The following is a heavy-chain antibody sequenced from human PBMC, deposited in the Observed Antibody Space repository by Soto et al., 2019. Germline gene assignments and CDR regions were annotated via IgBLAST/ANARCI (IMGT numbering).Heavy chain of an antibody. J-gene: IGHJ3*02. D-gene: IGHD5-18*01. CDR2: ISSSSSTI. Sequence: EVQLVESGGGLVQPGGSLRLSCAASGFTFSSYSMNWVRQAPGKGLEWVSYISSSSSTIYYADSVKGRFTISRDNAKNSLYLQMNSLRDEDTAVYYCARLDPPDTALRSDAFDIWGQGTMVTVSS. V-gene: IGHV3-48*02. CDR3: ARLDPPDTALRSDAFDI. CDR1: GFTFSSYS.